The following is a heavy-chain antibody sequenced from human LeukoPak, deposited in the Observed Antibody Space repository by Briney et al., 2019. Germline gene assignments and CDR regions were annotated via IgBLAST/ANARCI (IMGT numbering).Heavy chain of an antibody. J-gene: IGHJ4*02. CDR2: INIKGDDT. CDR1: GFTFSTYS. D-gene: IGHD3-10*01. Sequence: GGSLRLSCSASGFTFSTYSMHWVRQAPGQGLELVSIINIKGDDTYYADSMKGRFTISRDHSRKTLYLQLISLRAEDTAVYYCVKGLRGGGYYTIFDYGGRGTLVTVS. V-gene: IGHV3-64D*08. CDR3: VKGLRGGGYYTIFDY.